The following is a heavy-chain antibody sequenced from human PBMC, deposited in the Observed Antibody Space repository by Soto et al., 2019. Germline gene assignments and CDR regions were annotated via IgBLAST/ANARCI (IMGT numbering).Heavy chain of an antibody. CDR1: GYSFANYW. CDR3: ARHPYIGGLDV. CDR2: FNPSDSYT. V-gene: IGHV5-10-1*01. Sequence: GESLKISCQGSGYSFANYWISWVRQMPGKGLEWMGRFNPSDSYTDYNPSFQGHVTISADKSISTAYKQWSSLKASDPAMYFCARHPYIGGLDVWGQGTPVTVYS. J-gene: IGHJ6*02. D-gene: IGHD2-15*01.